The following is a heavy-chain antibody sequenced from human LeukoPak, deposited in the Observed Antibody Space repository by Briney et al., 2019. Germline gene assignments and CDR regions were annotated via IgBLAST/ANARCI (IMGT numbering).Heavy chain of an antibody. J-gene: IGHJ5*02. CDR1: GFTFSSSA. D-gene: IGHD2-8*01. V-gene: IGHV3-7*01. CDR3: AREEWWFDP. Sequence: GGSLRLSCTASGFTFSSSAMTWVRQAPGRGLEWVANINQDGSEKYYVDSLKGRFTISRDNAKNSLYLQMNSLRAEDTAVYYCAREEWWFDPWGQGTLVTVSS. CDR2: INQDGSEK.